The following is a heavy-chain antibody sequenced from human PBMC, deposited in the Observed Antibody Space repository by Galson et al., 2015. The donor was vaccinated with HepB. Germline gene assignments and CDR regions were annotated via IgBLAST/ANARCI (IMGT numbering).Heavy chain of an antibody. CDR2: IDWDDDK. J-gene: IGHJ4*02. Sequence: PALVKPTQTLTLTCTFSGFSLSTSGMCVTWLRQPPGKVLEWLGLIDWDDDKYYSTSLKTRLTISKDTSKNQVVLTMTNMDPVDTATYYCARGSYGGHGALDYWGQGTLVTVSS. D-gene: IGHD4-23*01. CDR1: GFSLSTSGMC. CDR3: ARGSYGGHGALDY. V-gene: IGHV2-70*01.